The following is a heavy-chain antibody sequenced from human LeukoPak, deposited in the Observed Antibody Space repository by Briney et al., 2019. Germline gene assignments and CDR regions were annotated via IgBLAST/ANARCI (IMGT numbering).Heavy chain of an antibody. CDR3: ARLGARFLDY. Sequence: SETLSLTCSVSGASSSSSYWSWLRQTPGKGLEWIGYVHYSGTTNYNPSLTSRVTISVDTSKNQFSLKLSSVTAADTAVYYCARLGARFLDYWGQGTPVTVSS. V-gene: IGHV4-59*08. D-gene: IGHD1-26*01. CDR1: GASSSSSY. CDR2: VHYSGTT. J-gene: IGHJ4*02.